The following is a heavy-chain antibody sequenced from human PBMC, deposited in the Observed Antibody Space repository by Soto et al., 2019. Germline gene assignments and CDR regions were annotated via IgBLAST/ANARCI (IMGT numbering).Heavy chain of an antibody. CDR1: GVSISSYY. CDR3: ATSSYVGGTDY. V-gene: IGHV4-4*07. CDR2: IYTSENA. Sequence: QVQLQESGPGLVKPSETLSLTCTVSGVSISSYYWSWIRQPAGKGLEWIGRIYTSENAHYNPSLKSRVTMSLDTSKNHCSLNLSSVTAADTAVYYCATSSYVGGTDYWGLGTMVTVSS. J-gene: IGHJ4*02. D-gene: IGHD2-2*01.